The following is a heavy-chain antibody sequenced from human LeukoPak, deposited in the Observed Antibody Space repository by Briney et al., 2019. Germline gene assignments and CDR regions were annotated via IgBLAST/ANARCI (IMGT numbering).Heavy chain of an antibody. Sequence: ASVKVSCKASGGTLSSYAISWVRQAPGQGLEWMGRIIPIFGTANYAQKFQGRVTITTDESTSTAYMELSSLRSEDTAVYYCARVLGNYVWGSYRYDYYFDYWGQGTLVTVSS. V-gene: IGHV1-69*05. CDR3: ARVLGNYVWGSYRYDYYFDY. J-gene: IGHJ4*02. D-gene: IGHD3-16*02. CDR1: GGTLSSYA. CDR2: IIPIFGTA.